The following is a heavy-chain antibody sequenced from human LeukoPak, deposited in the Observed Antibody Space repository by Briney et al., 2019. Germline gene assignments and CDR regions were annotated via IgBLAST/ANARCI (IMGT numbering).Heavy chain of an antibody. CDR1: GFTFSSYA. Sequence: GGSLRLSCAASGFTFSSYAMSWVRQAPGEGLEWVANIKQDGSEKYYVDSVKGRFTISRDNAKNSLYLQMNSLRAEDTAVYYCARAKSSTSCCHYYYYYMDVWGKGTTVTVSS. D-gene: IGHD2-2*01. CDR3: ARAKSSTSCCHYYYYYMDV. J-gene: IGHJ6*03. V-gene: IGHV3-7*01. CDR2: IKQDGSEK.